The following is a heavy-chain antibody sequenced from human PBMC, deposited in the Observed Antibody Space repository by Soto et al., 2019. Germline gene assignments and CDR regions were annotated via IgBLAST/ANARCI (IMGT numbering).Heavy chain of an antibody. V-gene: IGHV1-69*01. CDR1: GGTFSSYA. J-gene: IGHJ6*02. CDR2: IIPIFGTA. Sequence: QVQLVQSGAEVKKPGSSVKVSCKASGGTFSSYAISWVRQAPGQGLEWMGGIIPIFGTANYAQKFQGRVTITADESPSTAYMELSSLRSEDTAVYYCASRRSGSYYHYYYYYGMDVWGQGTTVTVSS. CDR3: ASRRSGSYYHYYYYYGMDV. D-gene: IGHD1-26*01.